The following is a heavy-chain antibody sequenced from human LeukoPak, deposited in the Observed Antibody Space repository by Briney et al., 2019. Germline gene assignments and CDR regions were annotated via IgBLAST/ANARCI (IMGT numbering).Heavy chain of an antibody. J-gene: IGHJ4*02. CDR1: GYSFTAYY. CDR3: ARAYGSGSSYHPDY. V-gene: IGHV1-2*02. Sequence: ASVKVSCKASGYSFTAYYMHWVRQAPGQGLEYMGWINPNSGGTTSSQKFQDRVTLTRDTSISTAYMELSSLTSDDTAVYYYARAYGSGSSYHPDYWGQGTLVTVSS. D-gene: IGHD3-10*01. CDR2: INPNSGGT.